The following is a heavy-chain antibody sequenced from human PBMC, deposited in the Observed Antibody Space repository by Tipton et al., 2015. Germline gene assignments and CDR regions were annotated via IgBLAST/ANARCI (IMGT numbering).Heavy chain of an antibody. CDR2: IYFSGTT. CDR3: AGSADTYFDS. Sequence: TLSLTCAVSGGYIRTSLHYWAWIRQQPGKGMEWIGYIYFSGTTYYSPTFKSRLTISLDTSRNHFSLDLTSVTAADSAVYYCAGSADTYFDSWGQGTLVTVSS. J-gene: IGHJ4*02. D-gene: IGHD6-25*01. CDR1: GGYIRTSLHY. V-gene: IGHV4-31*11.